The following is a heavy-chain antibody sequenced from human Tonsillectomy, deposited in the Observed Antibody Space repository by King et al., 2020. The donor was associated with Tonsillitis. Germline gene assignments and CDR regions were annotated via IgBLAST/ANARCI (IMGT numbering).Heavy chain of an antibody. V-gene: IGHV3-30*04. CDR2: ISYDGSNK. J-gene: IGHJ4*02. CDR3: ARDLNNGYNSRFFDY. CDR1: GFTFSSYA. D-gene: IGHD5-24*01. Sequence: VQLVGSGGGVVQPGRSLRLSCAASGFTFSSYAMHWVRQAPGKGLEWVAVISYDGSNKYYADSVKGRFTISRDNSKNTLYLQMNSLRAEDTAVYYCARDLNNGYNSRFFDYWGQGTLVTVSS.